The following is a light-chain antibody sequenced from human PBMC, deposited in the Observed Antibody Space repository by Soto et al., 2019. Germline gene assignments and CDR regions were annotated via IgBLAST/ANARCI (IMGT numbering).Light chain of an antibody. CDR2: GSS. Sequence: EIVMTQSPATLSVSPGQRATLSCRASQSVGNNLAWYQQRPGQAIRLLIYGSSTRATGVPARFSGSGSGTDFTLTISSLPSQDFAVYHCEPYSDRTRTSGQGTKVEIK. CDR1: QSVGNN. J-gene: IGKJ1*01. V-gene: IGKV3-15*01. CDR3: EPYSDRTRT.